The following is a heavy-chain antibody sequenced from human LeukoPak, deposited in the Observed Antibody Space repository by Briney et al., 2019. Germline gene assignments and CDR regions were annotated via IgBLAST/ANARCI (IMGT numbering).Heavy chain of an antibody. CDR1: GYTFTGYY. Sequence: GASVQVSCKASGYTFTGYYMHWVRQAPGQGLEWMGWINPNSGGTNYAQKFQGWVTMTRDTSISTAYMELSRLRSDDTAVYYCAREYCSSTSCPSRYYYYGMDVWGQGTTVTVSS. CDR2: INPNSGGT. J-gene: IGHJ6*02. CDR3: AREYCSSTSCPSRYYYYGMDV. V-gene: IGHV1-2*04. D-gene: IGHD2-2*01.